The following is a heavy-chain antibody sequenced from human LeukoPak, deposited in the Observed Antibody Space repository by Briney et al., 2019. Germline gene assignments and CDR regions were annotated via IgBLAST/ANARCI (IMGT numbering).Heavy chain of an antibody. CDR2: INPSGGST. Sequence: ASVKVSCKASGYTFTSYYIHWVRQAPGQGLECMGMINPSGGSTRYTQKFPGTVTMARDMSTSTVFMELSSLRSEDTAVYYCARDAYQGFGGSWYFAYWGQGTLVTVSS. D-gene: IGHD2-15*01. J-gene: IGHJ4*02. CDR3: ARDAYQGFGGSWYFAY. CDR1: GYTFTSYY. V-gene: IGHV1-46*01.